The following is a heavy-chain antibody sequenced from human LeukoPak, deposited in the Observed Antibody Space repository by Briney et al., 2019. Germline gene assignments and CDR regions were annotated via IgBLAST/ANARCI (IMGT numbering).Heavy chain of an antibody. CDR2: IYYSGST. D-gene: IGHD5-12*01. Sequence: SETLPLTCTVSGGSISSGDYYWSWIRQPPGTGLEWIGYIYYSGSTYYNPSLKSRVTISVDTSKNQFSLKLSSVTAADTAVYYCASGGNSGYDFEYFQHWGQGTLVTVSS. J-gene: IGHJ1*01. CDR1: GGSISSGDYY. CDR3: ASGGNSGYDFEYFQH. V-gene: IGHV4-30-4*01.